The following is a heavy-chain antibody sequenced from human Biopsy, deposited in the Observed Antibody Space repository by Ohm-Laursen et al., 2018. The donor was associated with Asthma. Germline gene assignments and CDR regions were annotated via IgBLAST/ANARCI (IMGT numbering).Heavy chain of an antibody. J-gene: IGHJ4*02. V-gene: IGHV4-59*01. Sequence: SETLSLTCGVYGGSISSFYWSWIRQSPEKGLEWMGYVYWTGSTNYNPSLKSRITMSVDTSKNRMFLELTSMTAADTAIYYCVRAVRNEQWLAPFGYWGQGKPVTVSS. CDR2: VYWTGST. D-gene: IGHD6-19*01. CDR1: GGSISSFY. CDR3: VRAVRNEQWLAPFGY.